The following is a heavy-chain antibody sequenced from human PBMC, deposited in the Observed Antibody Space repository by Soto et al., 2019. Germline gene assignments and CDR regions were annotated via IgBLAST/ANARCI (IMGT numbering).Heavy chain of an antibody. J-gene: IGHJ4*02. D-gene: IGHD3-22*01. CDR3: ARHVPRDSSGYKYYFDY. CDR1: GGSISGYY. CDR2: IYYSGST. V-gene: IGHV4-59*01. Sequence: SETLSLTCTVSGGSISGYYWSWIRQPPGKGLEWIGYIYYSGSTSYNPSLRSRLTISVDTSKNQFSLRLTSVTAADTAVYYCARHVPRDSSGYKYYFDYWGQGTLVTVSS.